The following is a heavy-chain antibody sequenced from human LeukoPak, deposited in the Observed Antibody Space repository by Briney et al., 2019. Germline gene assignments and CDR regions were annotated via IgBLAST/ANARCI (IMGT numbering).Heavy chain of an antibody. V-gene: IGHV1-2*02. CDR3: ARDRGYCSSTNCYDFDY. J-gene: IGHJ4*02. CDR2: INPNSGGT. CDR1: GYTFTGYY. Sequence: ASVKVSCKASGYTFTGYYMHWVRQAPGQGLEWMGWINPNSGGTNYAQKFQGRVTMTRDTSISTAYMELSRLRSDDTAVYYCARDRGYCSSTNCYDFDYWGQGTLVTVSS. D-gene: IGHD2-2*01.